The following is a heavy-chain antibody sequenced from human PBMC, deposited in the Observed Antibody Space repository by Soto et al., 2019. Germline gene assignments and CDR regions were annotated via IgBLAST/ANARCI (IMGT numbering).Heavy chain of an antibody. D-gene: IGHD6-19*01. Sequence: GASVKVSCKASGYTFTGYYMHWVRQAPGQGLEWMGWINPNSGGTNYAQKFQGRVTMTRDTSISTAYMELSRLRSDDTAVYYCARDWDSSGWYSRWRRFDYWGQGTLVTVSS. CDR3: ARDWDSSGWYSRWRRFDY. V-gene: IGHV1-2*02. CDR2: INPNSGGT. J-gene: IGHJ4*02. CDR1: GYTFTGYY.